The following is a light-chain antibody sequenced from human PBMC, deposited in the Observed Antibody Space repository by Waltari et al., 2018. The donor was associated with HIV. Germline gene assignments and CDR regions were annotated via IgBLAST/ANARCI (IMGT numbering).Light chain of an antibody. J-gene: IGKJ4*01. V-gene: IGKV4-1*01. CDR2: WAS. Sequence: DIVMTQSPDPLAVSVGERAHINCNSSQSRLLSSINKNYLAWYQQKPGQPPKLLIYWASTRESGVPDRFSGSGSGTDFTLTVSSRQAEEVAVYYCQQYYNSPPVFGGGTKVEIK. CDR3: QQYYNSPPV. CDR1: QSRLLSSINKNY.